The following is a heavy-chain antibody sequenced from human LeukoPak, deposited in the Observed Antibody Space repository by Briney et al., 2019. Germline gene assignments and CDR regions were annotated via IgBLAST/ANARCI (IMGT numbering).Heavy chain of an antibody. CDR2: ISGSGRST. J-gene: IGHJ4*02. CDR3: AKGQSLNTIIVVITTVDY. V-gene: IGHV3-23*01. CDR1: GFTFSGYS. Sequence: GGSLRLSCAASGFTFSGYSMSWVRQAPGKGLEWVSTISGSGRSTYYADSVKGRFTISRDNSKNTLYLQMNSLRAEDTAVYYCAKGQSLNTIIVVITTVDYWGQGTLVTVSS. D-gene: IGHD3-22*01.